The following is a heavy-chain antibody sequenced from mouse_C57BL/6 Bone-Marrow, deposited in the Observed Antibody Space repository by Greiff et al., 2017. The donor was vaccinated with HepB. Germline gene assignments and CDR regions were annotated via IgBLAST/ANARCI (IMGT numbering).Heavy chain of an antibody. D-gene: IGHD2-5*01. CDR2: INPNNGGT. J-gene: IGHJ4*01. V-gene: IGHV1-26*01. CDR1: GYTFTDYY. Sequence: VQLQQSGPELVKPGASVKISCKASGYTFTDYYMNWVKQSHGKSLEWIGDINPNNGGTSYNQKFKGKATLTVDKSSSTAYMELRSLTSEDSAVYYCARRGPYSNYEGYAMDYWGQGTSVTVSS. CDR3: ARRGPYSNYEGYAMDY.